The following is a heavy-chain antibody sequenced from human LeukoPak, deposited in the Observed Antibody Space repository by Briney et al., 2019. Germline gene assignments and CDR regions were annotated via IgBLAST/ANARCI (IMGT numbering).Heavy chain of an antibody. CDR2: IYSGGST. J-gene: IGHJ4*02. D-gene: IGHD2-21*02. V-gene: IGHV3-66*01. CDR3: ARDYQGCGGDCYSLIY. Sequence: GGSLRLSCAASGFTFSSYAMSWVRQAPGKGLEWVSVIYSGGSTYYADSVKGRFTISRDNSKNTLYLQMNSLRAEDTAVYYCARDYQGCGGDCYSLIYWGQGTLVTVSS. CDR1: GFTFSSYA.